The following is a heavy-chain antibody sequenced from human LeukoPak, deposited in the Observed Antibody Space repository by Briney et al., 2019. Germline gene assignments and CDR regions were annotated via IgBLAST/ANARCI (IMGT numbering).Heavy chain of an antibody. CDR3: ARDYCSSTSCYYMDV. J-gene: IGHJ6*03. CDR2: IYYSGST. V-gene: IGHV4-59*01. CDR1: GGSISGYY. Sequence: SETLSLTCTVSGGSISGYYWSWIRQPPGKGLEWIGYIYYSGSTNYNPSLKSRVTISVDTSKNQFSLKLSSVTAADTAVYYCARDYCSSTSCYYMDVWGKGTTVTISS. D-gene: IGHD2-2*01.